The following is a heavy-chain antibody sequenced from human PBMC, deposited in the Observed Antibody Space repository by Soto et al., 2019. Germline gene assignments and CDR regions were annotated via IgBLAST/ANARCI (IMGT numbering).Heavy chain of an antibody. CDR3: ARSNPHDFWSGPPPPDV. CDR2: IGTAGDT. D-gene: IGHD3-3*01. Sequence: PGGSLRLSCAASGFTFSSYDMHWVRQATGKGLEWVSAIGTAGDTYYPGSVKGRFTISRENAKNSLYLQMNSLRAGDTAVYYCARSNPHDFWSGPPPPDVWGKGTTVTVSS. V-gene: IGHV3-13*01. J-gene: IGHJ6*04. CDR1: GFTFSSYD.